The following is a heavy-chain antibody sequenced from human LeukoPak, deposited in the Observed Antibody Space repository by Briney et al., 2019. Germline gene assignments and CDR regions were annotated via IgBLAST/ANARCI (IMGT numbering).Heavy chain of an antibody. CDR3: ARDLMGIAYRGAFYY. Sequence: GGSLRLSCAASGFTFSSYWMHWVRQAPGKGLVWVSRINSDGSSTSYADSVKGRFTISRDNAKNSLYLQMNSLRAEDTAVYYCARDLMGIAYRGAFYYWGQGTLVTVSS. D-gene: IGHD6-13*01. CDR2: INSDGSST. CDR1: GFTFSSYW. V-gene: IGHV3-74*01. J-gene: IGHJ4*02.